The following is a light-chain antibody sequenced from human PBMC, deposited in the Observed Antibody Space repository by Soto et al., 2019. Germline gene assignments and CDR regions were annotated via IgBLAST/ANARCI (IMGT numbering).Light chain of an antibody. CDR3: QKYDNVPFT. Sequence: DIQMTQSPDSLSASVGDRVTITCQASHDITNYVNWYQQKPGRAPRLLIYDAANLATGVPSRFSGSGSETDFTFTIPSLQTEDVGIYYCQKYDNVPFTFGPGTKVNIK. J-gene: IGKJ3*01. V-gene: IGKV1-33*01. CDR2: DAA. CDR1: HDITNY.